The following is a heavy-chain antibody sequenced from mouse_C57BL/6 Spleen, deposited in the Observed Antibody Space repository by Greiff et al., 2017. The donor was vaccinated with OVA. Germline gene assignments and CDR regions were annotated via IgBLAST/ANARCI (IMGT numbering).Heavy chain of an antibody. CDR1: GFTFSDYG. D-gene: IGHD2-4*01. V-gene: IGHV5-17*01. CDR2: ISSGSSTI. CDR3: ARDYDYLYYAMDY. J-gene: IGHJ4*01. Sequence: DVHLVESGGGLVKPGGSLKLSCAASGFTFSDYGMHWVRQAPEKGLEWVAYISSGSSTIYYADPVKGRFTISRDNAKNTLFLQMTSLRSEDTAMYYCARDYDYLYYAMDYWGQGTSVTVSS.